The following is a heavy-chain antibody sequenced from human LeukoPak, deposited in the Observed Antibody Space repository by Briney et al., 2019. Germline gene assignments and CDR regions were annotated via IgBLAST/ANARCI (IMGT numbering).Heavy chain of an antibody. CDR1: GYTFTGYY. CDR2: INPDSGGT. J-gene: IGHJ4*02. CDR3: ARSHGSGRPFDY. V-gene: IGHV1-2*02. D-gene: IGHD3-10*01. Sequence: EASVKVSCKASGYTFTGYYMHWVRQAPGQGLEWMGWINPDSGGTNYAQKFQGRATMTRDTSISTAYMELSRLRSDDTAVYYCARSHGSGRPFDYWGQGTLVTVSS.